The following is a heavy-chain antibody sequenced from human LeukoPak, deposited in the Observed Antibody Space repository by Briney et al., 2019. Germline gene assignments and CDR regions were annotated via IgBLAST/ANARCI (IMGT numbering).Heavy chain of an antibody. CDR2: ISGSSGTT. D-gene: IGHD6-13*01. Sequence: GESLRLSCAASGFTFSSYAMAWVRQAPGEGLEWVSSISGSSGTTHYTDFVKGRFTISRDNSKYTLYLQMNSLRAEDTAVYYCARDGLGYSSSWYYYGMDVWGQGTTVTVSS. CDR3: ARDGLGYSSSWYYYGMDV. J-gene: IGHJ6*02. CDR1: GFTFSSYA. V-gene: IGHV3-23*01.